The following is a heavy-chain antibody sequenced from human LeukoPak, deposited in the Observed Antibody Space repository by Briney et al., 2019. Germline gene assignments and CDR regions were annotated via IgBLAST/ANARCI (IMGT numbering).Heavy chain of an antibody. Sequence: PGGSVRLPCAASGVTFSSFPMIWVRQAPGKGWQWVSGITGLGGNTYYADSVESRFTISKDNSKNTLSLQMDGLRGEDTAIYYCARDRAAFDSWGQGTLVTVSS. J-gene: IGHJ4*02. V-gene: IGHV3-23*01. CDR1: GVTFSSFP. D-gene: IGHD6-25*01. CDR2: ITGLGGNT. CDR3: ARDRAAFDS.